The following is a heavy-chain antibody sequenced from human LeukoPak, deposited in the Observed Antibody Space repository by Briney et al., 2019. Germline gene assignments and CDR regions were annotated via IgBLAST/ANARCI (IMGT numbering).Heavy chain of an antibody. V-gene: IGHV4-34*01. CDR1: GGSFSGYY. D-gene: IGHD4-17*01. CDR3: ARGQGTVTTH. CDR2: TNHSGNA. Sequence: PSETLSLTCAVSGGSFSGYYWTWIRQPPGKGLEWIGETNHSGNANYNPSLKSRATISLDMSENHFSLKLTSVTAADTAVYYCARGQGTVTTHWGQGTLVTVSS. J-gene: IGHJ4*02.